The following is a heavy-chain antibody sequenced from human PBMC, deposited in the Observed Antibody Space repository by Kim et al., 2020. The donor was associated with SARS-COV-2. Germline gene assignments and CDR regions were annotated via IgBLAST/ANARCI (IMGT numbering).Heavy chain of an antibody. D-gene: IGHD5-12*01. CDR3: ARVSVRDGYNQLDY. V-gene: IGHV4-61*02. Sequence: SETLSLTCTVSGGSISSGSYYWSWIRQPAGKGLEWIGRIYTSGSTNYNPSLKSRVTISVDTSKNQFSLKLSSVTAADTAVYYCARVSVRDGYNQLDYWGQGTLVTVSS. J-gene: IGHJ4*02. CDR1: GGSISSGSYY. CDR2: IYTSGST.